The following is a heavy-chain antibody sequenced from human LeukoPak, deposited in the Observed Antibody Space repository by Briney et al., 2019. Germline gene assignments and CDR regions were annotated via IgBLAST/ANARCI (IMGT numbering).Heavy chain of an antibody. Sequence: GRSLRLSCAASGFTFSSYSMNWVRQAPGKGLEWVSYISSSISTIYYADSVKGRFTISRDNSKNTLYLQMNSLRAEDTAVYYCAKRSCSGSCYSGSYYFDYWGQGTLVTVSS. CDR2: ISSSISTI. CDR1: GFTFSSYS. D-gene: IGHD2-15*01. J-gene: IGHJ4*02. V-gene: IGHV3-48*01. CDR3: AKRSCSGSCYSGSYYFDY.